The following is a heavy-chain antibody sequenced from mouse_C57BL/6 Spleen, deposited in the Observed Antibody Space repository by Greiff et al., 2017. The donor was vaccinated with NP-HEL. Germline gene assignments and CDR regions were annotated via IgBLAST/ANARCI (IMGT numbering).Heavy chain of an antibody. CDR2: ISDGGSYT. CDR1: GFTFSSYA. CDR3: ARDTDYYGSSNDY. J-gene: IGHJ2*01. Sequence: EVMLVESGGGLVKPGGSLKLSCAASGFTFSSYAMSWVRQTPEKRLEWVATISDGGSYTYYPDNVKGRFTISRDNAKNNLYLQMSHLKSEDTAMYYCARDTDYYGSSNDYWGQGTTLTVSS. D-gene: IGHD1-1*01. V-gene: IGHV5-4*01.